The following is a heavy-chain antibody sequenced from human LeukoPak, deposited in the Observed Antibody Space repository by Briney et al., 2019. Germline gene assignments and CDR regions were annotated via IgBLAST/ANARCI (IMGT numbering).Heavy chain of an antibody. Sequence: GGSLRLSCAASGFSLSSHWMSWVRPVPGRGPEWVANVNRDGSETYSLDSVKGRFTISKDNAKNSLYLQMNSLRDEDTALYHCARNNGLDVWGQGTTVIVSS. CDR3: ARNNGLDV. CDR1: GFSLSSHW. V-gene: IGHV3-7*03. J-gene: IGHJ6*02. CDR2: VNRDGSET.